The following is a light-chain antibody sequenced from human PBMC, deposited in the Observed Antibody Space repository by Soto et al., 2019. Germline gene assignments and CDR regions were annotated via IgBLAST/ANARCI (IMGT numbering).Light chain of an antibody. CDR2: EVN. J-gene: IGLJ1*01. CDR3: SSYAGSSNV. CDR1: SSYVRSYNL. V-gene: IGLV2-14*02. Sequence: QAVLTQPVSCSGSPGESITISCTGTSSYVRSYNLVSWYKQHPGKVPKLMIYEVNKQHSGFPDRFSDSKSGNTASLTVSGLQAEDEADYYCSSYAGSSNVFGTGTRVTVL.